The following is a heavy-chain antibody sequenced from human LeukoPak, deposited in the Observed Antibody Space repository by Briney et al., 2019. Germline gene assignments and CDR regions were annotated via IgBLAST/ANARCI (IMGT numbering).Heavy chain of an antibody. CDR1: GFTFSSYS. V-gene: IGHV3-21*01. Sequence: RPGGSLRLSCAASGFTFSSYSMNWVRQAPGKGLEWVSSISSSSSYIYYADSVKGRFTISRDNAKNSLYLQMNSLRAEDTAVYCCARRLDLRKYYYGSGSSSPDAFDIWGQGTMVTVSS. CDR2: ISSSSSYI. CDR3: ARRLDLRKYYYGSGSSSPDAFDI. D-gene: IGHD3-10*01. J-gene: IGHJ3*02.